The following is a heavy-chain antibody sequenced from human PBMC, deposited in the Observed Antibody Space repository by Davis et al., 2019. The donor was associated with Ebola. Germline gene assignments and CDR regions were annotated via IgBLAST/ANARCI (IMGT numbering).Heavy chain of an antibody. CDR3: ARDSSYYGMDV. Sequence: GGSLRLSCAASGFTFSSYGMHWVRQAPGKGLEWVAVIWYDGSNKYYADSVKGRFTISRDNSKNTLYLQMNSLRAEDTAVYYCARDSSYYGMDVWGQGTTVTVSS. CDR2: IWYDGSNK. J-gene: IGHJ6*02. CDR1: GFTFSSYG. V-gene: IGHV3-33*08.